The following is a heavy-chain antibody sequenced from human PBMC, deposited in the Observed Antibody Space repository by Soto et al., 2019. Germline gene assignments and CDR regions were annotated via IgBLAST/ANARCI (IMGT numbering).Heavy chain of an antibody. CDR2: INSDGSST. CDR3: ASHPLWFGDPTAAVIDY. CDR1: GFTFSSYW. J-gene: IGHJ4*02. D-gene: IGHD3-10*01. Sequence: PGGSLRLSCAASGFTFSSYWMHWVRQAPGKGLVWVSRINSDGSSTSYADSVKGRFTISRDNAKNTLYLQMNSLRAEDTAVYYCASHPLWFGDPTAAVIDYWGQGTLVTVSS. V-gene: IGHV3-74*01.